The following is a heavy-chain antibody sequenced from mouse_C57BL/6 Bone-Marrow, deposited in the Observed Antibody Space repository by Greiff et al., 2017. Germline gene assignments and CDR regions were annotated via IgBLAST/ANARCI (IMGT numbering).Heavy chain of an antibody. Sequence: EVQVVESGGDLVKPGGSLKLSCAASGFTFSSYGMSWVRQTPDKRLEWVATISSGGSYTYYPDSVKGRFTISRDNAKNTLYLQMSSLKSEDTAMYYCARGGGYYFDYWGQGTTLTVSS. CDR2: ISSGGSYT. J-gene: IGHJ2*01. V-gene: IGHV5-6*01. D-gene: IGHD3-1*01. CDR3: ARGGGYYFDY. CDR1: GFTFSSYG.